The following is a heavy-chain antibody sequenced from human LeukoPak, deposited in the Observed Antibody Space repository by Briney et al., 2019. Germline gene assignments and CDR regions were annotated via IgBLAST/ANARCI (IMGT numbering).Heavy chain of an antibody. J-gene: IGHJ6*03. Sequence: GASLKISCKSSGYSFTDYWIGWVRPLPGKGLEWMGIIYPRDSHTIYSPSFQGQVTVSADKSITTAYLQWSSLKASDTAIYYCTRVDFYYYYMDFWGKGTTVSVSS. CDR2: IYPRDSHT. CDR1: GYSFTDYW. CDR3: TRVDFYYYYMDF. V-gene: IGHV5-51*01.